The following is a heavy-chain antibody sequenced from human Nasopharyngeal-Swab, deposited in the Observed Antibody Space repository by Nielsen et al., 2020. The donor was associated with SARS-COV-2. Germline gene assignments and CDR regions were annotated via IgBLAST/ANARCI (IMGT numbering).Heavy chain of an antibody. Sequence: SETLSLTCTVSGGSISSYYWSWIRQPPGKGLEWIGYIYYSGSTNYNPSLKSRVTISVDTSKNQFSLKLSSVTAADTAVYCCARVRRPMVRGVHSNWFDPWGQGTLVTVSS. CDR3: ARVRRPMVRGVHSNWFDP. V-gene: IGHV4-59*12. J-gene: IGHJ5*02. CDR1: GGSISSYY. D-gene: IGHD3-10*01. CDR2: IYYSGST.